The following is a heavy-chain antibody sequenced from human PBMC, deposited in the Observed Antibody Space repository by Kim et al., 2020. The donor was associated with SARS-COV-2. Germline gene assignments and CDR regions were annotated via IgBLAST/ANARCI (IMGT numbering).Heavy chain of an antibody. CDR3: ARCQYYPSYGMDV. CDR1: GGSISRSYHY. CDR2: IDYRGST. D-gene: IGHD3-10*01. Sequence: SETLSLTCIVSGGSISRSYHYWGWIRQPPGKGLEWIGRIDYRGSTHYNPSLKSRVTISVDTSKSHFSLTLSSVTAADTAVYYCARCQYYPSYGMDVWGQGTTVTVSS. J-gene: IGHJ6*02. V-gene: IGHV4-39*02.